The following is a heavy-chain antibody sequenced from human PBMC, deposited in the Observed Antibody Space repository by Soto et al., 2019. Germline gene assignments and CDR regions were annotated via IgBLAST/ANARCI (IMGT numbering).Heavy chain of an antibody. V-gene: IGHV4-39*01. Sequence: QLQLQESGPGLVKPSETLSLTCTVSGGSISSSSYYWGWIRQPPGKGLEWLGSITYSGRTYDNPSVKRRVTISVDTAKSQFDMKLSSVTAADTAVYYCARSDIVGALFDYWGQGALVPVSS. CDR3: ARSDIVGALFDY. J-gene: IGHJ4*02. CDR2: ITYSGRT. D-gene: IGHD2-15*01. CDR1: GGSISSSSYY.